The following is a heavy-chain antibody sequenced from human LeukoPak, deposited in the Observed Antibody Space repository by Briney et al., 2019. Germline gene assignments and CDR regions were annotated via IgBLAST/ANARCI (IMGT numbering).Heavy chain of an antibody. D-gene: IGHD3-22*01. CDR3: ARGVMYYYDSSGHHWFDP. CDR1: GGSFSGYY. CDR2: INHSGST. Sequence: SETLSLTCAVYGGSFSGYYWSWIRQPPGKGLEWIGEINHSGSTYYNPSLKSRVTISVDTSKNQFSLKLSSVTAADTAVYYCARGVMYYYDSSGHHWFDPWGQGTLVTVSS. V-gene: IGHV4-34*09. J-gene: IGHJ5*02.